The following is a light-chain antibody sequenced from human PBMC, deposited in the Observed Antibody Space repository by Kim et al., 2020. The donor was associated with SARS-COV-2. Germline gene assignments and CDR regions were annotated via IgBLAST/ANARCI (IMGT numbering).Light chain of an antibody. CDR3: QQSYSTLLYT. CDR2: AAS. J-gene: IGKJ2*01. Sequence: ASVGDRVTITCRASQSISSYLNWYQQRPGKAPKLLIYAASSLQSGVPSRFSGSGSGTDFTLTISSLQPEDFATYYCQQSYSTLLYTFGEGTKLEI. CDR1: QSISSY. V-gene: IGKV1-39*01.